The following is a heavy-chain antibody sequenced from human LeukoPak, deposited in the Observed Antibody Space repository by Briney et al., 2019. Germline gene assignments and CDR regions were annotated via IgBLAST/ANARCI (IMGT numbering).Heavy chain of an antibody. J-gene: IGHJ3*02. CDR2: ISSSSSTI. CDR3: ARELVVVIKTDAFDI. CDR1: GFTFSSYS. D-gene: IGHD3-22*01. V-gene: IGHV3-48*04. Sequence: GGSLRLSCAASGFTFSSYSMNWVRQAPGKGLEWVSYISSSSSTIYYADSVKGRFTISRDNAKNSLYLQMNSLRAEDTAVYYCARELVVVIKTDAFDIWGQGTMVTVSS.